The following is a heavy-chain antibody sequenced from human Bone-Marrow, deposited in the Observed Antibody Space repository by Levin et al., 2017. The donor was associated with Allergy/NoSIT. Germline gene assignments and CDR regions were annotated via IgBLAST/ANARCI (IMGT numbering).Heavy chain of an antibody. J-gene: IGHJ4*02. CDR2: ISYDSRTI. CDR1: GFSFSRYN. CDR3: ARDGPGLDDFDF. V-gene: IGHV3-48*02. D-gene: IGHD3-10*01. Sequence: HSGGSLRLSCAASGFSFSRYNMNWVRQAPGKGLEWVSFISYDSRTIHYADSVRGRLTISRDNAKNSLYLQMNSLRDEDTAVYYCARDGPGLDDFDFWGQGTLVTVSS.